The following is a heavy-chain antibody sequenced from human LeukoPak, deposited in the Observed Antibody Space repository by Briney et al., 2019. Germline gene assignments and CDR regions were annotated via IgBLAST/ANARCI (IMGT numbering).Heavy chain of an antibody. CDR2: IWYDGSNK. Sequence: GGSLRLSCAASGFTFSSYGMHWVRQAPGKGLGWVAVIWYDGSNKYYADSVKGRFTISRDNSKNTLYLQMNSLRAEDTAVYYCARDGITGTYRDYCFGYWGQGTLVTVSS. V-gene: IGHV3-33*01. D-gene: IGHD1-7*01. CDR1: GFTFSSYG. J-gene: IGHJ4*02. CDR3: ARDGITGTYRDYCFGY.